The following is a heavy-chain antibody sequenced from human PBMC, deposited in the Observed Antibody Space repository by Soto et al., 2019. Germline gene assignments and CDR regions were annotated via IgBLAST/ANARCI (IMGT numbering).Heavy chain of an antibody. CDR2: ISGSGANT. CDR3: AKEKYDSSAFYRETDH. CDR1: GFTVSSYA. V-gene: IGHV3-23*01. Sequence: XGSLRLSFAASGFTVSSYAVSWVRQAPGKGLEWVSGISGSGANTYYADSVKGRFTISRDNSNNTLYLQMNSLRAEDTALYYCAKEKYDSSAFYRETDHWGQGTLVTVPQ. D-gene: IGHD3-22*01. J-gene: IGHJ5*02.